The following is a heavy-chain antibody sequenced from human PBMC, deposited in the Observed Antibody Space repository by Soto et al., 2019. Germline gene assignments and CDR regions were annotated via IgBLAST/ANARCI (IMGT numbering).Heavy chain of an antibody. J-gene: IGHJ4*02. D-gene: IGHD2-21*01. CDR2: LSGSGGST. CDR1: GFTFSTYA. CDR3: GKHRFGGGGWGGDW. Sequence: GGSLRLSCAASGFTFSTYAMSWVRQAPGKGLEWVSGLSGSGGSTNYADSVKGRFTISRDNSMNTLYLQMSSLRAEDTAVYYWGKHRFGGGGWGGDWGGGGPRVPVSS. V-gene: IGHV3-23*01.